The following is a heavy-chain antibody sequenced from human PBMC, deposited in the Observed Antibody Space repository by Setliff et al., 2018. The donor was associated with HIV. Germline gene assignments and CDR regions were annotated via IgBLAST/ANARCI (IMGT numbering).Heavy chain of an antibody. CDR3: AKDVGYNYHYYYFMDV. Sequence: LRLSCTASGFTFGDYSLSWVRQAPGKGLEWVGFIRSKSYGGTTDYAPSVKGRFTISRDDSKSIAFLQMYSLKTEDTAVYYCAKDVGYNYHYYYFMDVWGKGTTVTVSS. CDR2: IRSKSYGGTT. CDR1: GFTFGDYS. V-gene: IGHV3-49*04. J-gene: IGHJ6*03. D-gene: IGHD5-18*01.